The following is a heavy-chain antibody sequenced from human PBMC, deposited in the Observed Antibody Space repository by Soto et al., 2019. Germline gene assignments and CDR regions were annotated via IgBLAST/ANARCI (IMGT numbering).Heavy chain of an antibody. J-gene: IGHJ4*02. CDR2: IYDGDTT. D-gene: IGHD5-18*01. CDR1: GFSVRANY. CDR3: HGYGY. Sequence: EVQLVESGGGLIQPGGSLRLSCAVSGFSVRANYMSWVRQAPGKGLEWVSVIYDGDTTYYADSVKGRFIISRDISKNILYLQMNILRAEDTAVYYCHGYGYWGQGTLVTVSS. V-gene: IGHV3-53*01.